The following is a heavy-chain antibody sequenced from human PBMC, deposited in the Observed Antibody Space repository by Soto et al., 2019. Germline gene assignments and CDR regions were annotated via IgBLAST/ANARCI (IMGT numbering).Heavy chain of an antibody. CDR1: GDSVSSNSAA. V-gene: IGHV6-1*01. Sequence: SQTFSLTCAISGDSVSSNSAAWNWIRQSPSRGLEWLGRTYYRSKWYNDYAVSVKSRITINPDTSKNQFSLQLNSVTPEDTAVYYCARGMGHCSGGSCAYGMDVWGQGTTVTVSS. CDR2: TYYRSKWYN. J-gene: IGHJ6*02. CDR3: ARGMGHCSGGSCAYGMDV. D-gene: IGHD2-15*01.